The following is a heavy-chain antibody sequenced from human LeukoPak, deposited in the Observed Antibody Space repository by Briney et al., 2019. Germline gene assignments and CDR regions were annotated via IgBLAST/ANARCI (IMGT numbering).Heavy chain of an antibody. CDR1: DDSFRTHY. D-gene: IGHD1-26*01. CDR2: IHSSGYT. Sequence: SETLSLTCIVSDDSFRTHYWSWIRQPPGQALEGIAYIHSSGYTNYNPCLKSRVTISVDASNNQFSLKVTSVTAADTAMYYCTKRQGPTSGSYDYFDPWGQGALVTVSS. J-gene: IGHJ5*02. V-gene: IGHV4-4*09. CDR3: TKRQGPTSGSYDYFDP.